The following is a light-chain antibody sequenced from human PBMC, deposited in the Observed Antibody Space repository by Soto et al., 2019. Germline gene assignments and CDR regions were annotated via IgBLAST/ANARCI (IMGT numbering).Light chain of an antibody. CDR3: QQYNSYPWWT. CDR2: DAS. V-gene: IGKV1-5*01. Sequence: DIQMTQSPSTLSASVGDRVTITCRASQSISSWLAWYQQKPGKAPKLLIYDASSLESGVPSRYSGSGSGTEFAITISSLQPDDFATYYCQQYNSYPWWTFGQGTKVEIK. CDR1: QSISSW. J-gene: IGKJ1*01.